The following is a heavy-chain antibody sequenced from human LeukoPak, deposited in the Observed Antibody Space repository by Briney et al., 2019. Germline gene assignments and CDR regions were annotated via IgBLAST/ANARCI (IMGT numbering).Heavy chain of an antibody. Sequence: GGSLRLSCTGSGFTFSDSWIHWVRQAPGKGLVWVSRINGDGSTTNYADSVKGRFTISRDNAQDTLYLQMNTLRAEDTAVYYCATARNYRFDYWGQGTLVTVSS. V-gene: IGHV3-74*01. D-gene: IGHD5-24*01. CDR3: ATARNYRFDY. J-gene: IGHJ4*02. CDR1: GFTFSDSW. CDR2: INGDGSTT.